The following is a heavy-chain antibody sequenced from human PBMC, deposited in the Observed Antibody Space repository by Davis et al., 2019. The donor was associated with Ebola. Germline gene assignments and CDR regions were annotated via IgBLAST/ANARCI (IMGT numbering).Heavy chain of an antibody. Sequence: GESLKISCAASGFTFSSYAMSWVRQAPGKGLEWVSSISGSGGSTYYADSVKGRFTISRDNPKNTLYLQMNSLRAEDTAVYNCAKGAGATTYDHYYYYGMDVWGQGTTVTVSS. D-gene: IGHD1-26*01. CDR2: ISGSGGST. V-gene: IGHV3-23*01. CDR3: AKGAGATTYDHYYYYGMDV. J-gene: IGHJ6*02. CDR1: GFTFSSYA.